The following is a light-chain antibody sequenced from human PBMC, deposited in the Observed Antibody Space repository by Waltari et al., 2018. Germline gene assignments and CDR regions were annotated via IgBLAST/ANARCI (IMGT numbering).Light chain of an antibody. CDR3: QTGGHGTWV. CDR2: VNSDGSH. Sequence: LVLTQSPSASASLAASVKLTCTLRSGYSSNVIAWLQQQPGKGPRYLMKVNSDGSHRKGDDIPDRFSASNSGTECYLTISSLQSEDEADYYCQTGGHGTWVFGGGTKLTVL. J-gene: IGLJ3*02. CDR1: SGYSSNV. V-gene: IGLV4-69*01.